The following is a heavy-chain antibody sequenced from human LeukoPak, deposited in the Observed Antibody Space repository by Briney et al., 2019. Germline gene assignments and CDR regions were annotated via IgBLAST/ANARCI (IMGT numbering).Heavy chain of an antibody. V-gene: IGHV1-69*13. CDR2: IIPIFGTA. D-gene: IGHD3-10*01. J-gene: IGHJ4*02. Sequence: ASVKVSCKASGGTFSSYAISWVRQAPGQGLEWMGGIIPIFGTANYAQKFQGRVTITADESTSTAYMELSSLRSEDTAVYYCAMSHRDYGLGRIFDYWGQGTLVTVSS. CDR1: GGTFSSYA. CDR3: AMSHRDYGLGRIFDY.